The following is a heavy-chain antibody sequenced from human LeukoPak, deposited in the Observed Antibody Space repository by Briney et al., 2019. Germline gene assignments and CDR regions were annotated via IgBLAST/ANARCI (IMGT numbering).Heavy chain of an antibody. CDR2: IIPIFGTA. D-gene: IGHD3-22*01. J-gene: IGHJ4*02. Sequence: SVKVSCKASGGTFSSYAISWVRQAPRQGLEWMGGIIPIFGTANYAQKFQGRVTITTDESTSTAYMELSSLRSEDTAVYYCAREYYYDSSGYYSLFDYWGQGTLVTVSS. V-gene: IGHV1-69*05. CDR3: AREYYYDSSGYYSLFDY. CDR1: GGTFSSYA.